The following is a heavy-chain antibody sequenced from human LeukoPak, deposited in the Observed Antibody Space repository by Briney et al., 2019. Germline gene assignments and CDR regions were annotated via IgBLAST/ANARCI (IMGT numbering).Heavy chain of an antibody. CDR2: IFGSGGSA. CDR3: GKTTVGYSSGRYPGWPVDY. J-gene: IGHJ4*02. Sequence: PGGSLRLFCAASGFTFNNYAMYWVRQAPGKGLEWVSGIFGSGGSAHYADSVKGRFTISRDNSKNTVYLQLDSLRVEDTAVYYCGKTTVGYSSGRYPGWPVDYWGQGTLVTVSS. D-gene: IGHD2-15*01. V-gene: IGHV3-23*01. CDR1: GFTFNNYA.